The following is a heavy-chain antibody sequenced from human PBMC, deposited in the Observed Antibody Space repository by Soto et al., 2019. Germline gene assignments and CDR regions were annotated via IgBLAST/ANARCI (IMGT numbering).Heavy chain of an antibody. CDR2: INPSGGST. V-gene: IGHV1-46*02. CDR1: GYTFNSSY. CDR3: ASEEGGHYYDRSGYY. D-gene: IGHD3-22*01. Sequence: QVQLVQSGAEVKKPGASVKVSCKASGYTFNSSYMHWMRKAPGQGHEWMGIINPSGGSTSYAQKFQGCVTLTMDTSTSTVYMELSSLRSEDTAVYYGASEEGGHYYDRSGYYWGQGTLVTVSS. J-gene: IGHJ4*02.